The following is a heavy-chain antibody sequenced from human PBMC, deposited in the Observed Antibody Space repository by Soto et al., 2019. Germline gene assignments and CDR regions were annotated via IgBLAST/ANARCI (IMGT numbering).Heavy chain of an antibody. V-gene: IGHV1-18*01. Sequence: ASVKVSCNASGYTFTSYFISWVRQAPGQGLEWMGWISAYNGNTNYAQKLQGRVTMTTDTSTSTAYMELRSLRSDDTAVYYCARSFSSPGYYGVAFDFWGKGTRDTVSS. D-gene: IGHD3-10*01. J-gene: IGHJ3*01. CDR1: GYTFTSYF. CDR3: ARSFSSPGYYGVAFDF. CDR2: ISAYNGNT.